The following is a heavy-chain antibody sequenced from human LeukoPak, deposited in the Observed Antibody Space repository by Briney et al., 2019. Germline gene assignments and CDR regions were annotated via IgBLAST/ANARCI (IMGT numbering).Heavy chain of an antibody. V-gene: IGHV4-59*01. D-gene: IGHD5-12*01. CDR2: IYYSGST. CDR1: GGSISSYY. Sequence: SETLSLTCTVSGGSISSYYWSWIRQPPGKGLEGIGYIYYSGSTNYNPSLKSRVTISVDTSKNQFSLQLSSVTAADTAVYYCARDRSKGNSFFDYWGRGHLVSVSS. J-gene: IGHJ4*02. CDR3: ARDRSKGNSFFDY.